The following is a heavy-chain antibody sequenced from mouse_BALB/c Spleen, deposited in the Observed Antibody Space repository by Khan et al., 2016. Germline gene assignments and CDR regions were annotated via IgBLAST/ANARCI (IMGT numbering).Heavy chain of an antibody. CDR1: GYTFTTAG. V-gene: IGHV9-4*02. D-gene: IGHD1-1*02. CDR2: INTHSGVP. J-gene: IGHJ2*01. CDR3: ASSGNYFVN. Sequence: QIQLVQSGPELKKPGETVRISCKASGYTFTTAGMQWVQKMPGKGLKWIGRINTHSGVPKYADDFKGRFAFSLDTSASTAYLQISNLKNEDTATXFYASSGNYFVNWGQGTTITVSS.